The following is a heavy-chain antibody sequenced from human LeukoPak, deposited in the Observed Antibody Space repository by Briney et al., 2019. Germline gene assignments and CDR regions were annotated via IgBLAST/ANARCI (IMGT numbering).Heavy chain of an antibody. D-gene: IGHD5-24*01. V-gene: IGHV4-34*01. CDR3: ARRRDGYNWDY. J-gene: IGHJ4*02. CDR1: GGSFSGYY. Sequence: SETLSLTCAVYGGSFSGYYWSRIRQPPGKGLEWIGEINHSGSTNYNPSLKSRVTISVDTSKNQFSLKLSSVTAADTAVYYCARRRDGYNWDYWGQGTLVTVSS. CDR2: INHSGST.